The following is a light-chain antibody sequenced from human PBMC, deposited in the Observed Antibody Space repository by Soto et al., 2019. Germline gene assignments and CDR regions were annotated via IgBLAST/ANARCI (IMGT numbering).Light chain of an antibody. Sequence: QSALTQPRSVSGSPGQSVTISCTGTSSNVGAYNYVSWYQQYPGKVPRLMIYDVSKWPSGVPDRFSGSKSGNTASLTISGLQAEDEADYYCCSYAGNSLWVFGGGTKLTVL. CDR1: SSNVGAYNY. CDR2: DVS. CDR3: CSYAGNSLWV. V-gene: IGLV2-11*01. J-gene: IGLJ3*02.